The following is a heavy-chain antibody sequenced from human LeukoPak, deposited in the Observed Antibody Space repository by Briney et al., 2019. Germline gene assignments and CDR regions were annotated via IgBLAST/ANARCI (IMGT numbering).Heavy chain of an antibody. J-gene: IGHJ4*02. CDR3: ARGRPHGNDY. V-gene: IGHV3-7*01. Sequence: SGGSLRLSCAASGFTFSSYWMGWVRQAPGKRLEWVANMNIDGSEKYYADSVKGRFTISRDNARNSVYLQMNSLRVEDTAVYYCARGRPHGNDYWGQETLVTVSS. CDR1: GFTFSSYW. D-gene: IGHD4-23*01. CDR2: MNIDGSEK.